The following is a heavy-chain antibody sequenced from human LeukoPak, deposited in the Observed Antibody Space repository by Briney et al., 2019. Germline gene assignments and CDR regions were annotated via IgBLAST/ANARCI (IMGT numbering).Heavy chain of an antibody. CDR1: GFTFSSYA. D-gene: IGHD6-6*01. J-gene: IGHJ4*02. CDR2: ISYDGSNK. CDR3: ARHAPRAAQFDY. Sequence: GGSLRLSCAASGFTFSSYAMHWVRQAPGKGLEWVAVISYDGSNKYYADSVKGRFTISRDNSKNTLYLQMNSLRAEDTAVYYCARHAPRAAQFDYWGQGTLVTVSS. V-gene: IGHV3-30-3*01.